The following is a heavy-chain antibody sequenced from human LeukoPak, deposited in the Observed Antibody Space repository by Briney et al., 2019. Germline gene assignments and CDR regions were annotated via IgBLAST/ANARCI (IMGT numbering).Heavy chain of an antibody. D-gene: IGHD3-3*01. CDR1: GGSISSGDYY. CDR2: IYYSGST. Sequence: SETLSLTCTVSGGSISSGDYYWSWIRQLPGKGLEWIGYIYYSGSTYYNPSLKSRVTISVDTSKNQFSLKLSSVTAADTAVYYCAREDGYYSPTGLGYWGQGTLVTVSS. V-gene: IGHV4-30-4*01. CDR3: AREDGYYSPTGLGY. J-gene: IGHJ4*02.